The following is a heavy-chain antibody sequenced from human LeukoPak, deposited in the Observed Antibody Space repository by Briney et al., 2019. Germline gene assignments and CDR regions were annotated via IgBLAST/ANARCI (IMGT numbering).Heavy chain of an antibody. D-gene: IGHD3-10*01. Sequence: GGSLRLSCAASGFTVSSNYMSWVRRAPGKGLEWVSVIYSGGSTYYADSVKGRFTISRDNSKNTLYLQMNSLRAEDTAVYYCARSMVQGANDYWGQGTLVTVSS. V-gene: IGHV3-53*01. CDR3: ARSMVQGANDY. CDR2: IYSGGST. J-gene: IGHJ4*02. CDR1: GFTVSSNY.